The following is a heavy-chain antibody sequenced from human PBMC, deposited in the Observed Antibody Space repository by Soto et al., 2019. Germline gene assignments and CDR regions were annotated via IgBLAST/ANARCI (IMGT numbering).Heavy chain of an antibody. Sequence: QVQLVQSGAEVKKPGASVKVSCKASGYTFTSYGISWVRQAPGQGLEWMGWISAYNGNTNYAQKLQGKVTMTTDTSASTAYMELRSLRSDDTAVYYCAGSAMTTVTTVQLDFDYWGQGTLVTVSS. CDR1: GYTFTSYG. J-gene: IGHJ4*02. CDR3: AGSAMTTVTTVQLDFDY. D-gene: IGHD4-17*01. CDR2: ISAYNGNT. V-gene: IGHV1-18*01.